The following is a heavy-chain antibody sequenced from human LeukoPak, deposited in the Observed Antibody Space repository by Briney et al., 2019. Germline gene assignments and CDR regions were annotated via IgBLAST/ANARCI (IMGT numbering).Heavy chain of an antibody. D-gene: IGHD3-22*01. CDR2: IDPGDSEK. Sequence: GGSLRLSCVASGFTFSGFTFSNSYMTWVRQAPGKGLEWVANIDPGDSEKYFLDSVRGRFTISRDNSKNTLYLQMNSLRAEDTAVYYCARDYTMIVENDAFDIWGQGTMVTVSS. J-gene: IGHJ3*02. CDR1: GFTFSGFTFSNSY. CDR3: ARDYTMIVENDAFDI. V-gene: IGHV3-7*01.